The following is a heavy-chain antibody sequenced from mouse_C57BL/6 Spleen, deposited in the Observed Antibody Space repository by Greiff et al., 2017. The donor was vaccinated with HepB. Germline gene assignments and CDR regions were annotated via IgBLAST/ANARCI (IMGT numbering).Heavy chain of an antibody. CDR1: GFTFSDYY. J-gene: IGHJ1*03. CDR3: ARGGYGSPYWYFDV. CDR2: INNDGSST. Sequence: EVQVVESEGGLVQPGSSMKLSCTASGFTFSDYYMAWVRQVPEKGLEWVANINNDGSSTYYLDSLKSRFIISRDNAKNILYLQMSSLKSEDTATYYCARGGYGSPYWYFDVWGTGTTVTVSS. D-gene: IGHD1-1*01. V-gene: IGHV5-16*01.